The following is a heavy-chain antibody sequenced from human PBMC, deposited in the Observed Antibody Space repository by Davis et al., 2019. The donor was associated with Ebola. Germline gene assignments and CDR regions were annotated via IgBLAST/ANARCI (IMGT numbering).Heavy chain of an antibody. V-gene: IGHV4-4*02. Sequence: PGGSLRLSCAVSGFTFSSHAMSWVRQPPGKGLEWIGEIYHNGNTNYNPSLKSRASISEDKSKNQFFLRLASVTAADTAVYYCARSWERNWGSGGFDLWGQGTKVVVSS. J-gene: IGHJ3*01. D-gene: IGHD2-15*01. CDR3: ARSWERNWGSGGFDL. CDR1: GFTFSSHAM. CDR2: IYHNGNT.